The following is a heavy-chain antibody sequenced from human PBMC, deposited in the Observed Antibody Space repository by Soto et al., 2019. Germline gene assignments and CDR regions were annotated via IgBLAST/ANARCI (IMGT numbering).Heavy chain of an antibody. CDR3: ARARGYSGYDRTGYYYYYMDV. V-gene: IGHV4-34*01. CDR2: INHSGST. CDR1: GGSFSGYY. Sequence: PSETLSLTCAVYGGSFSGYYWSWIRQPPGKGLEWIGEINHSGSTNYNPSLKSRVTISVDTSKNQFSLKLSSVTAADTAVYYCARARGYSGYDRTGYYYYYMDVWGKGTTVTVSS. J-gene: IGHJ6*03. D-gene: IGHD5-12*01.